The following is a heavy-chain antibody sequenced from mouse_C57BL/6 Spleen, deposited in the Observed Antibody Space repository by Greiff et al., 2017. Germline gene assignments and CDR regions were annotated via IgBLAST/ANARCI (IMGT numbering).Heavy chain of an antibody. CDR1: GYAFSSYW. Sequence: VQLQQSGAELVKPGASVKISCKASGYAFSSYWMNWVKQRPGKGLEWIGQIYPGDGDTNYNGKFKGKATLTADKSSSTAYMQLSSLTSEDSAVYFCARSSYDYDGGFFAYWGQGTLVTVSA. V-gene: IGHV1-80*01. D-gene: IGHD2-4*01. CDR2: IYPGDGDT. CDR3: ARSSYDYDGGFFAY. J-gene: IGHJ3*01.